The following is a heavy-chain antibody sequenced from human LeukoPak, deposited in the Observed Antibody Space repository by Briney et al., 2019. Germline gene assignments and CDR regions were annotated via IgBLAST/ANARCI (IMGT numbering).Heavy chain of an antibody. CDR2: ISNSGDAT. Sequence: GGSLRLSCAASGFTFSNYAMSWVRQASGKGLEWVSTISNSGDATYYADSVKGRFTISRDNSKNTLYLQMNSLRAEDTAVYYCAKAPPYKKYFDYWGQGTLVTVSS. CDR3: AKAPPYKKYFDY. V-gene: IGHV3-23*01. D-gene: IGHD1-1*01. J-gene: IGHJ4*02. CDR1: GFTFSNYA.